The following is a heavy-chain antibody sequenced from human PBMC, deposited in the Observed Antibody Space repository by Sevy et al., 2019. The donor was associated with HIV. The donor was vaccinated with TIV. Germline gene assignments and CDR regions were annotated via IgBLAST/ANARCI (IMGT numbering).Heavy chain of an antibody. CDR1: GFTFSDHY. D-gene: IGHD2-15*01. CDR2: SRSKVRSYTT. J-gene: IGHJ4*02. CDR3: GRVDYSRGYFDY. Sequence: GGYLRLSCAASGFTFSDHYMEWVRQAPGKGLQWVGRSRSKVRSYTTEYAASVKGRFTISRDYSKNLPYLQMNSLKTEDTAVYYCGRVDYSRGYFDYWGQGTLVTVSS. V-gene: IGHV3-72*01.